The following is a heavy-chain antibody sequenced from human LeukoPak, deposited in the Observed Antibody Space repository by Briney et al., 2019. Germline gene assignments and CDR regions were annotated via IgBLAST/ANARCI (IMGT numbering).Heavy chain of an antibody. CDR1: GFTFSNAW. CDR3: TTASRYFDWLLWEGAFDI. J-gene: IGHJ3*02. D-gene: IGHD3-9*01. CDR2: IKSKTDGGTT. V-gene: IGHV3-15*01. Sequence: SGGSLRLSCAASGFTFSNAWMSWVRQAPGKGLEWVGRIKSKTDGGTTDYAAPVKGRFTISRDDSKNTLYLQMNSLKTEDTAVYYCTTASRYFDWLLWEGAFDIWGQGTMVTVSS.